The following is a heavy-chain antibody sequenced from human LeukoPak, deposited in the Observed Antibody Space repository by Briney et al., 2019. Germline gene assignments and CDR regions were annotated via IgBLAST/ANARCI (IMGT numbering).Heavy chain of an antibody. D-gene: IGHD3-16*01. CDR3: ARRAGAYTHPYDY. J-gene: IGHJ4*02. Sequence: RTGGSLRLSCAASGFIFDDFGMSWVRQAPGKGLEWVSGINWSGGSTSYADSVKGRFTISIDNSKNTLYLQMNSLRAEDTAVYYCARRAGAYTHPYDYWGQGTLVTVS. V-gene: IGHV3-20*04. CDR1: GFIFDDFG. CDR2: INWSGGST.